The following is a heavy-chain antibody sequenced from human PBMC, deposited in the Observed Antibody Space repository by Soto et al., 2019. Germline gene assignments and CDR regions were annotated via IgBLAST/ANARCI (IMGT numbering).Heavy chain of an antibody. CDR3: ARGGRTTMIVVGSGAFDI. CDR1: GYTFTSYG. J-gene: IGHJ3*02. Sequence: QVQLVQSGAEVKKPGASVKVSCKASGYTFTSYGISWVRQAPGQGLEWMGWISAYNGNTNYAQKLQGRVTMTTDTATSTAYMELRSLRSDDTAVYYCARGGRTTMIVVGSGAFDIWGQGTMVTVSS. CDR2: ISAYNGNT. D-gene: IGHD3-22*01. V-gene: IGHV1-18*01.